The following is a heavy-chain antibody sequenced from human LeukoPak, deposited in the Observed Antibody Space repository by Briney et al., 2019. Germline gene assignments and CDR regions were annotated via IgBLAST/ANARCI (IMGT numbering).Heavy chain of an antibody. D-gene: IGHD2-15*01. Sequence: GGSLRLSCAASGFTSSSYGMHWVRQAPGKGLEWVAVIWYDGSNKYYADSVKGRFTISRDNSKNALYLQMNSLRAEDTAVYYCAKDSNYCSGGSCYSLALYGMDVWGQGTTVTVSS. J-gene: IGHJ6*02. CDR2: IWYDGSNK. CDR1: GFTSSSYG. V-gene: IGHV3-33*06. CDR3: AKDSNYCSGGSCYSLALYGMDV.